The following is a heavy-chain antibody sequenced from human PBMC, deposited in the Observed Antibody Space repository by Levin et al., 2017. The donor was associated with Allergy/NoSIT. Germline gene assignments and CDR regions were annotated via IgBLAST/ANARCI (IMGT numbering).Heavy chain of an antibody. V-gene: IGHV3-30*05. CDR1: GLSFPDYG. Sequence: PGASVKVSCTASGLSFPDYGVHWVRQAPDKGLEWVAIITSDGSHKYYADSVRGRFTISRDNSRNTLYLEMNSLRVEDTAVYFCAALGSFDYWGLGTLVTVSS. CDR2: ITSDGSHK. J-gene: IGHJ4*02. D-gene: IGHD3-16*01. CDR3: AALGSFDY.